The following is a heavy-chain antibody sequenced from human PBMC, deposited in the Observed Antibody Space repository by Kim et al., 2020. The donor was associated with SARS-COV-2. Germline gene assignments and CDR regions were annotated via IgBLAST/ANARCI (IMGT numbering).Heavy chain of an antibody. CDR1: GGSFSGYY. Sequence: SETLSLTCAVYGGSFSGYYWSWIRQPPGKGLEWIGEINHSGSTNYNPSLKSRVTISVDTSKNQFSLKLSSVTAADTAVYYCARVRSIGLLWFGELSLRGGDGMDVWGQGTTVTVSS. V-gene: IGHV4-34*01. D-gene: IGHD3-10*01. J-gene: IGHJ6*02. CDR2: INHSGST. CDR3: ARVRSIGLLWFGELSLRGGDGMDV.